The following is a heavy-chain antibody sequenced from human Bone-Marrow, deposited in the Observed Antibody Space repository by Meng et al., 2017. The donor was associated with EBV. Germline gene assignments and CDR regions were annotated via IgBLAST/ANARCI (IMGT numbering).Heavy chain of an antibody. CDR1: GFNFSRFA. CDR3: QLLFLWVSFSS. D-gene: IGHD3-16*01. V-gene: IGHV3-30*03. J-gene: IGHJ4*02. CDR2: ISYVSSNT. Sequence: QGQLVESVGGVGQPGTSLRLSCETSGFNFSRFAVSWVRQAPGKGLEWVALISYVSSNTYFTDSVNNLFTISRDNSKNTLYLHMNSPTVDYTAFSYSQLLFLWVSFSSWDQGPLVTVSS.